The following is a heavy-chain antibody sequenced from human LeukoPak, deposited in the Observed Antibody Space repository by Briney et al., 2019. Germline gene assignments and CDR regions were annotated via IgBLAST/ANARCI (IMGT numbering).Heavy chain of an antibody. CDR3: ARGMLGCSSTSCYKIDGNWFDP. Sequence: SETLSLTCAVYGGSFSGYYWSWIRQPPGKGLEWIGEINHSGSTNYNPSLKSRVTISVDTSKNQFSLKLSSVTAAGTAVYYCARGMLGCSSTSCYKIDGNWFDPWGQGTLVTVSS. J-gene: IGHJ5*02. CDR2: INHSGST. D-gene: IGHD2-2*02. CDR1: GGSFSGYY. V-gene: IGHV4-34*01.